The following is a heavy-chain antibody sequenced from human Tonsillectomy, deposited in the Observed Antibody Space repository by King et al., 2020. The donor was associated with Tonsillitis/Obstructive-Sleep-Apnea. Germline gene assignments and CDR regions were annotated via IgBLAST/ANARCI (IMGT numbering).Heavy chain of an antibody. V-gene: IGHV4-61*01. CDR2: IYYSGNT. D-gene: IGHD2-15*01. Sequence: VPLQESGPGLVKPSETLSLTCTVSGGSVSSGSYYWSWIRQPPGKGLEWIGYIYYSGNTNYNPSLKSRVTISVDTAKNQFSLKLRSVTAADTAVYYCARDRGYCSGGSCYSSWFDPWGQGTLVTVSS. CDR3: ARDRGYCSGGSCYSSWFDP. CDR1: GGSVSSGSYY. J-gene: IGHJ5*02.